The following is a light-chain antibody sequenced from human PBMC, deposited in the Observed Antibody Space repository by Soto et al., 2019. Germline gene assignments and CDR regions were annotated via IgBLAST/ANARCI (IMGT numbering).Light chain of an antibody. CDR2: DAS. V-gene: IGKV1-5*01. J-gene: IGKJ1*01. CDR3: QQYNSYPWT. Sequence: DIQMTQSPSTLSAPVGERVTITCRASQSISSWLAWYQQKPGKAPKLLIYDASSLESGVPSRFSGSGSGTEFTLTITSLQPDDFATYYCQQYNSYPWTFGQGTKVDIK. CDR1: QSISSW.